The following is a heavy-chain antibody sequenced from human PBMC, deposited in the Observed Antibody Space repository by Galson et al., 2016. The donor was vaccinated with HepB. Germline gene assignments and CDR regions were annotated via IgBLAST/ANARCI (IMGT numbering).Heavy chain of an antibody. CDR2: ISDDGIRK. CDR1: GFRFSGHG. D-gene: IGHD1-14*01. CDR3: ARDRTGAWSLDY. J-gene: IGHJ4*02. V-gene: IGHV3-30*03. Sequence: SLRLSCATSGFRFSGHGMHWVRQAPGKGLQWVAFISDDGIRKYYADSVRGRFITSRDYFKDTVYLQMNSLRPEDTAFYYCARDRTGAWSLDYWGQGALVTVSS.